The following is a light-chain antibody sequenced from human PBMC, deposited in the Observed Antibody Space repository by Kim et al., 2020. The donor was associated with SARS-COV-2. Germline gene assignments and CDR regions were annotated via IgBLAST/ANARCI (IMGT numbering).Light chain of an antibody. CDR2: SNN. CDR3: AAWDDSLSGYV. J-gene: IGLJ1*01. CDR1: SSNIGSNY. Sequence: GQRLTISCSGSSSNIGSNYVYWYQQLPGTAPKLLIYSNNQRPSGVPDRFSGSKSGTSASLAISGLRSEDEADYYCAAWDDSLSGYVFGTGTKVTVL. V-gene: IGLV1-47*02.